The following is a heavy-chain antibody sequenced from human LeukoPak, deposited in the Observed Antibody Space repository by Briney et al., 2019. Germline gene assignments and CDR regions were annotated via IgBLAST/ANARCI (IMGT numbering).Heavy chain of an antibody. CDR3: TTDSENYDFWSY. CDR2: IKSKTDGGTT. Sequence: GGSLGLSCAASGFTFSNAWMSWVRQAPGKGLEWVGRIKSKTDGGTTDYAAPVKGRFTISRDDSKNTLYLQMNSLKTEDTAVYYCTTDSENYDFWSYWGQGTLVTVSS. D-gene: IGHD3-3*01. V-gene: IGHV3-15*01. J-gene: IGHJ4*02. CDR1: GFTFSNAW.